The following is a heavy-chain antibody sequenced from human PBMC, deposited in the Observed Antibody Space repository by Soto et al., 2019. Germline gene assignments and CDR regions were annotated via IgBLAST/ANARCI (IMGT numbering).Heavy chain of an antibody. J-gene: IGHJ5*02. CDR3: AHRVVWRPSDWTLGWFDP. CDR2: IYWDDDK. Sequence: QITLKESGPTLLKPTQTLALTCTFSGFSLSTSGEGVGWIRQSPGKALEWLALIYWDDDKRYSPSLKSRLTIIKDTSKNQVVLIMTNKDPVDTATYYCAHRVVWRPSDWTLGWFDPWGQGTLVTVSS. V-gene: IGHV2-5*02. D-gene: IGHD3-9*01. CDR1: GFSLSTSGEG.